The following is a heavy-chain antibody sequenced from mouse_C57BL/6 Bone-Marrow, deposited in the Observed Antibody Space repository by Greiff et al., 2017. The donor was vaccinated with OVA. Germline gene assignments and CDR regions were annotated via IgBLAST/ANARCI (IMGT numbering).Heavy chain of an antibody. CDR2: FHPYNDDT. CDR1: GYTFTTYP. CDR3: ARTIYYDYDWYCDV. D-gene: IGHD2-4*01. V-gene: IGHV1-47*01. J-gene: IGHJ1*03. Sequence: VQLQESGAELVKPGASVKMSCKASGYTFTTYPIEWMKQNHGKSLEWIGNFHPYNDDTKYNEKFKGKATLTVEKSSSTVYLELSRLTSDDSAVYYCARTIYYDYDWYCDVWGTGTTVTVSS.